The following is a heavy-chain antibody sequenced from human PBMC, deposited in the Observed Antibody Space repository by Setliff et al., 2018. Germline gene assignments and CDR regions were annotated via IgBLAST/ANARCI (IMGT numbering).Heavy chain of an antibody. J-gene: IGHJ5*02. Sequence: ASVKVSCKASGYTFSSYAMNWVRQAPGQGLEWMGRINTITGNPTYAQGFTGRFVFSLDTSVSTAYLQISSLKPEDTAVYYCARDLGYCSRTSCHGDWFGPWGQGTLVTVS. CDR1: GYTFSSYA. CDR2: INTITGNP. V-gene: IGHV7-4-1*02. D-gene: IGHD2-2*01. CDR3: ARDLGYCSRTSCHGDWFGP.